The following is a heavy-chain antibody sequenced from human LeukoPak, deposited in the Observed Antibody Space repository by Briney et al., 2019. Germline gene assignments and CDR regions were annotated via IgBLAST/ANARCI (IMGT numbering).Heavy chain of an antibody. CDR3: ARGRGGSGVGKDAFDI. Sequence: SQTPSLTCAISGDSVSSNSAAWNWIRQSPSRGLEWLGRTYYRSKWYNDYAVSVKSRITINPDTSKNQFSLQLNSVTPEDTAVYYCARGRGGSGVGKDAFDIWGQGTMVTVSS. D-gene: IGHD6-19*01. CDR2: TYYRSKWYN. J-gene: IGHJ3*02. CDR1: GDSVSSNSAA. V-gene: IGHV6-1*01.